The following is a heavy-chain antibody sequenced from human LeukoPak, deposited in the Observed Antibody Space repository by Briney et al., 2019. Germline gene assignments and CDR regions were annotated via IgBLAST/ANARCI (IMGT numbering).Heavy chain of an antibody. J-gene: IGHJ4*02. V-gene: IGHV3-30*04. CDR2: ISYDGSNK. Sequence: PGGSLRLSCAASGFTFSSYAMHWVRQALGKGLEWVAVISYDGSNKYYADSVKGRFTISRDNSKNTLYLQMNSLRAEDTAVYYCARDFRLWGQGTLVTVSS. CDR3: ARDFRL. CDR1: GFTFSSYA.